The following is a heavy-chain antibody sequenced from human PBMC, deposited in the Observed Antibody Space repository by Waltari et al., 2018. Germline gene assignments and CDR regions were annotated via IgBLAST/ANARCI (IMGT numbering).Heavy chain of an antibody. CDR3: SRSPAGYSRSDY. CDR2: IDKYGSGT. J-gene: IGHJ4*02. D-gene: IGHD5-18*01. Sequence: EVRLEESGGGLVQPGGSLRLSCAASGFAFSSYWMHWVRQAPGKGLVWVSRIDKYGSGTTYAGSVMGRFTISRDNAKNTVYLEMNSLRAEDTAVYYCSRSPAGYSRSDYWGQGTLVTVSS. CDR1: GFAFSSYW. V-gene: IGHV3-74*01.